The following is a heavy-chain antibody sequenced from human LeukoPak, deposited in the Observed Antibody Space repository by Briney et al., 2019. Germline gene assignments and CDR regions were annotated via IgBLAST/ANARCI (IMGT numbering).Heavy chain of an antibody. V-gene: IGHV3-7*03. D-gene: IGHD4-17*01. CDR2: IKTDGSQI. CDR3: AKDGVTTRYYYYYYYMDV. J-gene: IGHJ6*03. Sequence: GGSLRLSCVASGFTFSSYWMTWVRQAPGKGLEWVANIKTDGSQIYYVDSVKGRFTIPRDNAKNSLYLQMNSLRTEDTALYYCAKDGVTTRYYYYYYYMDVWGTGTTVTVSS. CDR1: GFTFSSYW.